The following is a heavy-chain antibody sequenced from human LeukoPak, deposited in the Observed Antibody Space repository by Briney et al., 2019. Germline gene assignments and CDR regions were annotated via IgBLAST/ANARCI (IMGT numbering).Heavy chain of an antibody. CDR1: GFTLTKVW. CDR3: ATSYDSSGCD. Sequence: GGSLRLSCAASGFTLTKVWMAWVRQAPGKGLEWVGNIKQDGSIQYYGDSVKGRFTISRDNARNSLYLQMNSLRAEDTALYYCATSYDSSGCDWGQGTLVTVSA. V-gene: IGHV3-7*01. D-gene: IGHD3-22*01. CDR2: IKQDGSIQ. J-gene: IGHJ4*02.